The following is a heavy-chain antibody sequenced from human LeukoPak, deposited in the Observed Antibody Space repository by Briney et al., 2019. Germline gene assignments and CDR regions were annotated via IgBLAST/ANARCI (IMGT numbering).Heavy chain of an antibody. CDR3: ARDSIGYSSSPSCFDY. D-gene: IGHD6-6*01. CDR1: GYSISSGYY. CDR2: IYHSGST. J-gene: IGHJ4*02. Sequence: PSETLSLTCTVSGYSISSGYYWGWIRQPPGKGLEWIGSIYHSGSTYYNPSLKSRVTISVGTSKNQFSLKLSSVTAADTAVYYCARDSIGYSSSPSCFDYWGQGTLVTVSS. V-gene: IGHV4-38-2*02.